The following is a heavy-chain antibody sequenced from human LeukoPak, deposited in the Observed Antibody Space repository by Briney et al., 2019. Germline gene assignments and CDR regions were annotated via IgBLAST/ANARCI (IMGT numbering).Heavy chain of an antibody. CDR3: ARGVGYSYGTYRFDY. D-gene: IGHD5-18*01. CDR2: IYASGGT. Sequence: PSEALSLTCTVSGGSISNYYWSWIRQPPGKGLEWIGYIYASGGTNYNPSLKSRVTISVDTSKNQFSLNLSSVTAADTAVYYCARGVGYSYGTYRFDYWGQGTLVTVSS. V-gene: IGHV4-4*09. J-gene: IGHJ4*02. CDR1: GGSISNYY.